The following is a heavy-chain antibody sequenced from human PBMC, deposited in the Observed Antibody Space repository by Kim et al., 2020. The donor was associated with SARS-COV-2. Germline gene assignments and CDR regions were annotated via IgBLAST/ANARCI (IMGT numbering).Heavy chain of an antibody. CDR3: AKEGDKGSKNWFDP. D-gene: IGHD1-26*01. Sequence: ADSVKGRFTISRDNSKNTLYLQMNSLRAEDTAVYYCAKEGDKGSKNWFDPWGQGTLVTVSS. V-gene: IGHV3-30*02. J-gene: IGHJ5*02.